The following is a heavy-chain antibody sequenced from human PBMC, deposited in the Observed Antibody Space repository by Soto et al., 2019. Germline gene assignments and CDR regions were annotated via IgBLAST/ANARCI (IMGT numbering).Heavy chain of an antibody. CDR1: VYTFTGYY. CDR3: ARAQGYRQVDY. Sequence: GASVKVSCKASVYTFTGYYIHWVRQAPGQGLEWMGWINPNSGGTNYAQKFQGWVTMTRDTSISTAYMELSRLRSDDTAVYYCARAQGYRQVDYWGQGTLVTVSS. CDR2: INPNSGGT. J-gene: IGHJ4*02. V-gene: IGHV1-2*04. D-gene: IGHD3-16*02.